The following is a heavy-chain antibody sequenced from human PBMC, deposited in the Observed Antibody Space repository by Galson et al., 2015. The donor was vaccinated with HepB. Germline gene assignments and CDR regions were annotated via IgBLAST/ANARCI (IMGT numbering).Heavy chain of an antibody. V-gene: IGHV5-51*01. CDR2: IYPDDSHT. D-gene: IGHD5-18*01. Sequence: QSGAEVKKPGESLKLSCKGSGYSFTSYWIAWVRQMPGKGLEWLGIIYPDDSHTRYSPSFQGQVTFSADKSISTAYLHWSSLKASDTAMYYCARHFLDTTMGPCHYLGQWTLVTLSS. J-gene: IGHJ4*02. CDR1: GYSFTSYW. CDR3: ARHFLDTTMGPCHY.